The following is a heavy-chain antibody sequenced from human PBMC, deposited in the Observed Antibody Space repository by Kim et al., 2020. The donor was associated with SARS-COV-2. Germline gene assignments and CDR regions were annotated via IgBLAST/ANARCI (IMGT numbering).Heavy chain of an antibody. V-gene: IGHV3-74*01. J-gene: IGHJ3*02. D-gene: IGHD1-26*01. Sequence: ADSGKARFTISRENAKNTLYLQMTSLRAEDTALYYCARGILRTKGAFDIWGQGAMVTVSS. CDR3: ARGILRTKGAFDI.